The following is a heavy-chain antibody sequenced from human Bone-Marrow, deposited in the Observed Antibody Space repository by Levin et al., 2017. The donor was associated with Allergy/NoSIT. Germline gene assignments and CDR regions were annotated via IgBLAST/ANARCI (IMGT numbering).Heavy chain of an antibody. V-gene: IGHV2-70*04. D-gene: IGHD6-13*01. CDR3: ARDIAAGGLYGMDV. CDR2: IDWDDDE. CDR1: GFSLSTRGMR. J-gene: IGHJ6*02. Sequence: QTLSLTCTFSGFSLSTRGMRVSWIRQPPGKALEWLARIDWDDDEFYSTSLKTRLTISKDTAKNQVVLTMTNMDPMDTGTYYCARDIAAGGLYGMDVWGQGTTVIVSS.